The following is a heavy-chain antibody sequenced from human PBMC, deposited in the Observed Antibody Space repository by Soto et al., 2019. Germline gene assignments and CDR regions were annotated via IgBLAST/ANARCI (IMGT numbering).Heavy chain of an antibody. CDR3: ARVFRGGAENGMDV. CDR2: IYGSGST. J-gene: IGHJ6*02. V-gene: IGHV4-59*01. CDR1: GGSISSYF. Sequence: SETLSLTCTVSGGSISSYFWSWIRQPPGKGLECIGYIYGSGSTYYNPSLKSRVTISVDTSKNQFSLKLSSVTAADTAVYYCARVFRGGAENGMDVRGQGTTVTVSS. D-gene: IGHD3-10*02.